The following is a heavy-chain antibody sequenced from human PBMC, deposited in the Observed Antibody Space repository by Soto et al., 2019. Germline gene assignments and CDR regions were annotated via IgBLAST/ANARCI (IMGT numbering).Heavy chain of an antibody. CDR1: NGSISTYY. V-gene: IGHV4-59*01. J-gene: IGHJ4*02. CDR3: GRAPRQAIPDY. CDR2: VYYSGST. Sequence: LSENLRLTCIVSNGSISTYYWTWIRQPPGKGLEWIGFVYYSGSTNYNPSLESRVTISLHTSKNQFSLTLTSVTAADTAIYYCGRAPRQAIPDYWAQRNLDTGSA.